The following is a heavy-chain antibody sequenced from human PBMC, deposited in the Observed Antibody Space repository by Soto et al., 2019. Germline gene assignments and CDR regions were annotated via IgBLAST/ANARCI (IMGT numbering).Heavy chain of an antibody. V-gene: IGHV4-59*01. D-gene: IGHD6-6*01. Sequence: PSETLSLTCTFSVDSISSYYWGWIRQPPGKGLEWIGYIHYSGSTNYNPSLKSRVTISVDTPENQFSLKVNSMTAADTAVYYCARGGLAARKGRWFDPWGQGTLVTVSS. CDR1: VDSISSYY. CDR3: ARGGLAARKGRWFDP. J-gene: IGHJ5*02. CDR2: IHYSGST.